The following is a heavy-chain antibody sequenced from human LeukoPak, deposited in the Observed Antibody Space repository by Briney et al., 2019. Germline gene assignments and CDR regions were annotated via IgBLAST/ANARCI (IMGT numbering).Heavy chain of an antibody. V-gene: IGHV1-8*01. Sequence: ASVTVSPTASGYTFTSYDINWVRQATGQGLEWMGWVNPNSGNTGYAQKFQGRVTMTRNTSISTAYMELSSLRSEDTAVYYCFWGITGTKGAFDIWGQGTMVTVSS. CDR1: GYTFTSYD. CDR3: FWGITGTKGAFDI. J-gene: IGHJ3*02. CDR2: VNPNSGNT. D-gene: IGHD1-20*01.